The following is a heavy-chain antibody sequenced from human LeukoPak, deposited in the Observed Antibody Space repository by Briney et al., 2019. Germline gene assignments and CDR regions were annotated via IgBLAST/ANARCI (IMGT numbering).Heavy chain of an antibody. Sequence: GGSLRLSCAASGFTFSSYGMHWVRRAPGKRLEWVAVIWNDGSHEYYADSEKGRFTISRDNSRNTVYLQMSDLRGEDTAVYYCAKDATEYGDSHFDCWGQGSLVTVSS. V-gene: IGHV3-33*06. J-gene: IGHJ4*02. CDR2: IWNDGSHE. CDR3: AKDATEYGDSHFDC. D-gene: IGHD4-17*01. CDR1: GFTFSSYG.